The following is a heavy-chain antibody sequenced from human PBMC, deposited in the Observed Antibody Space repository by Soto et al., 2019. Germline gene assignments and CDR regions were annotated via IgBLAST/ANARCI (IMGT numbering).Heavy chain of an antibody. CDR1: GFTFSNYW. D-gene: IGHD2-21*01. Sequence: EVQPVESGGGLFQPEGSLRLSCEASGFTFSNYWMHWVRQAPGKGLVWVSRINNDGSDPIYADSVKGRFTISRDNAKNTVYLQMNSPRAEDTAVYYCARGYPNYSNFAYWGQGSLVSVSS. V-gene: IGHV3-74*01. CDR2: INNDGSDP. J-gene: IGHJ4*02. CDR3: ARGYPNYSNFAY.